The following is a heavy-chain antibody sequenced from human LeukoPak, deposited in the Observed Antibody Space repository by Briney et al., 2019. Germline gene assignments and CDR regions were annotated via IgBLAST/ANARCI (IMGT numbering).Heavy chain of an antibody. J-gene: IGHJ4*02. CDR2: IYPRGST. D-gene: IGHD7-27*01. CDR1: GGSISSGSYS. V-gene: IGHV4-30-2*01. Sequence: PSETLSLTCAVSGGSISSGSYSWSWIRQPPGKGLEWIGYIYPRGSTYYNPSLKSRVTMSLDRSANQFSPNLSSVTAADTAVYYCARFSPRAMGNYFDFWGQGTLVTVSS. CDR3: ARFSPRAMGNYFDF.